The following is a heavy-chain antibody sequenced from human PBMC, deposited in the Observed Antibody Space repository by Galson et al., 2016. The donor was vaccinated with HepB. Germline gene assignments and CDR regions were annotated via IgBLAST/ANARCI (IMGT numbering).Heavy chain of an antibody. CDR1: GFTFSHYF. J-gene: IGHJ5*02. CDR3: ARMVPLYSGGWYVRGDGWFDP. Sequence: SLRLSCAASGFTFSHYFVSWIRQAPGKGLEWVSYISGSADSRRYADSVKGRFTISRDNSENSLYLQMSNLRAEDTAVYYCARMVPLYSGGWYVRGDGWFDPWGQGTLVTVSS. D-gene: IGHD6-19*01. V-gene: IGHV3-11*01. CDR2: ISGSADSR.